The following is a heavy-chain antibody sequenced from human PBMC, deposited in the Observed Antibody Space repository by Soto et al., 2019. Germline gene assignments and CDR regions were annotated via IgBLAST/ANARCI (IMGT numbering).Heavy chain of an antibody. CDR1: GFPSLSSA. V-gene: IGHV3-23*01. D-gene: IGHD3-16*01. CDR2: ISGSGGST. CDR3: AQGPTIGGSVFSFYYYCVMDG. J-gene: IGHJ6*02. Sequence: GVSLSLSCAASGFPSLSSAMSWVRQAPGRGLEWVSAISGSGGSTYYADSVKGRFTISRDNSKNTLYLQMNNLRAEDTAIYYCAQGPTIGGSVFSFYYYCVMDGCGQETTFT.